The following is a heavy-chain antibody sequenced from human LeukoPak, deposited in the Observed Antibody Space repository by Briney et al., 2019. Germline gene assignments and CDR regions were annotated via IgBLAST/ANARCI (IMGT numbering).Heavy chain of an antibody. CDR2: IIPIFGTA. V-gene: IGHV1-69*01. Sequence: ASVKVSCKASGGTFSSYAISWVRQAPGQGLEWMGGIIPIFGTANYAQKFQGRVTVTADESTSTAYMELSTLRAEDTALYYCVKDVGGSYAFGYWGQGILVTVAS. J-gene: IGHJ4*02. D-gene: IGHD1-26*01. CDR1: GGTFSSYA. CDR3: VKDVGGSYAFGY.